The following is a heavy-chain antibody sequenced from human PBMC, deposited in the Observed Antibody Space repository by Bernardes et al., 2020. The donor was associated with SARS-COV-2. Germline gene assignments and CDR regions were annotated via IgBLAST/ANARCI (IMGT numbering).Heavy chain of an antibody. Sequence: ASVKVSCKASGYTFTSYGISWVRQAPGQGLEWMGWISAYNGNTNYAQKLQGRVTMTTDTSTSTAYMELRSLRSDDTAVYYCARDPLRGNKKGYCSGGSCQGWFDPWGQGTLVTVSS. CDR1: GYTFTSYG. CDR2: ISAYNGNT. V-gene: IGHV1-18*01. CDR3: ARDPLRGNKKGYCSGGSCQGWFDP. J-gene: IGHJ5*02. D-gene: IGHD2-15*01.